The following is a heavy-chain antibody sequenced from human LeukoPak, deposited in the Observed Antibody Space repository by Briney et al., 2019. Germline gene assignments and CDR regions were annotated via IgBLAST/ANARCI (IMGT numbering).Heavy chain of an antibody. CDR2: IDPSDSYT. Sequence: GESLQISCKGSGYSFTSYWISWVRQMPGKGLEWMGRIDPSDSYTNYSPSFQGHVTISADKSISTAYLQWSSLKASDTAMYYCARHTGRITIFGVVIRVSDYYYGMDVWGQGTTVTVSS. CDR3: ARHTGRITIFGVVIRVSDYYYGMDV. D-gene: IGHD3-3*01. CDR1: GYSFTSYW. J-gene: IGHJ6*02. V-gene: IGHV5-10-1*01.